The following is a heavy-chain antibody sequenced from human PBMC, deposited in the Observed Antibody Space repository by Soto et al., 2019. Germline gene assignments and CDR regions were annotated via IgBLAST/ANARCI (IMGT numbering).Heavy chain of an antibody. D-gene: IGHD6-13*01. J-gene: IGHJ4*02. CDR3: ARFAREENPKVGSWYYFDY. CDR2: IYYSGQT. V-gene: IGHV4-31*03. Sequence: PSETLSLTCTVSGGSIRRGGYFWGWVRQHPGKGLEWIGNIYYSGQTYYNPSLKSRVTISVDTSKYQFSLKLSSVTAADTAVYYCARFAREENPKVGSWYYFDYWGQGTRVTVSS. CDR1: GGSIRRGGYF.